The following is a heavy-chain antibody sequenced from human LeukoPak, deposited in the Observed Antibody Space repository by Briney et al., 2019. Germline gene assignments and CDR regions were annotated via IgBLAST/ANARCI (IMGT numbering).Heavy chain of an antibody. V-gene: IGHV4-30-4*01. CDR2: IYYSGST. CDR1: GGSISSGDYY. CDR3: ARGLPGYSSSWFIL. Sequence: SETLSLTCTVSGGSISSGDYYWSWIRQPPGKGLEWIGYIYYSGSTYYNPSLKSRVTISVDTSKNQFSLKLSSVTAADTAVYYCARGLPGYSSSWFILWGRGTLVTVSS. J-gene: IGHJ2*01. D-gene: IGHD6-13*01.